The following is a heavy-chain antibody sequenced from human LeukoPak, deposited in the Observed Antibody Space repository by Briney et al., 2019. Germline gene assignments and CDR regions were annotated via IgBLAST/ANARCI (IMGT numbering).Heavy chain of an antibody. V-gene: IGHV3-23*01. D-gene: IGHD1-26*01. CDR3: AKMTRKVVGATGDFDY. Sequence: SGGSLRLSCAASGFTFSIYAISGVCDAPGRGVEWVSDISGSGGSTYHADSVEGRFTISRENYKNTLYLQMISLRAEDAAVYYCAKMTRKVVGATGDFDYWGQGNLVTVSS. CDR2: ISGSGGST. CDR1: GFTFSIYA. J-gene: IGHJ4*02.